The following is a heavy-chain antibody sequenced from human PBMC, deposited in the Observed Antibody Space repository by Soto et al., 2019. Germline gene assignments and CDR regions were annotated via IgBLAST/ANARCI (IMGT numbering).Heavy chain of an antibody. D-gene: IGHD1-26*01. CDR2: MSYDGSNE. CDR1: GFTFSHYA. Sequence: QVQLVESGGGVVQPGRSLRLSCAASGFTFSHYAMHWVRQAPGKGLEWVALMSYDGSNEYYADSVKGRFTISRDNSKNTLYLHMNSLRAEDTAVYYCAKDGRHNFDYWGQGTLVTVSS. J-gene: IGHJ4*02. CDR3: AKDGRHNFDY. V-gene: IGHV3-30*18.